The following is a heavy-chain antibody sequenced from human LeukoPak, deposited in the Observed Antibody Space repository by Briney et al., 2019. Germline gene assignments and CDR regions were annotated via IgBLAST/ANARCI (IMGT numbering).Heavy chain of an antibody. Sequence: SETLSLTCTVSGGSFSGYYCTWIRQPPGKGLEWIGEINHSGSANYNPSLKSRVTISLDTSKNQFSLKLSSVTAADTAVYYCARATYQHDFDYWGQGTLVTVSS. CDR1: GGSFSGYY. V-gene: IGHV4-34*01. J-gene: IGHJ4*02. CDR3: ARATYQHDFDY. D-gene: IGHD2-2*01. CDR2: INHSGSA.